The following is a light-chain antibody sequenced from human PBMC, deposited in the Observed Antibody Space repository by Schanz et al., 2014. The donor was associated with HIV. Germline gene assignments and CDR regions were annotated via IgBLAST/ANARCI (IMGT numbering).Light chain of an antibody. CDR1: SSNVGGYNY. Sequence: QSALTQPPSASGSRGQSVAISCTGSSSNVGGYNYVSWYQQHPGKAPKLMIYEVDKRPSGVPDRFSGSKSGNTASLTVSGLQAEDEGDYYCVSYTSRNTYVFGEGTKLTVL. CDR2: EVD. CDR3: VSYTSRNTYV. V-gene: IGLV2-8*01. J-gene: IGLJ1*01.